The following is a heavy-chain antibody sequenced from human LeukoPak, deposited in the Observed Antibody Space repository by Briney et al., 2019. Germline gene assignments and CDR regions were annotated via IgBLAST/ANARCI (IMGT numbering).Heavy chain of an antibody. J-gene: IGHJ5*02. V-gene: IGHV4-34*01. CDR3: ARRSGSSSAWFDP. D-gene: IGHD6-6*01. CDR2: INHSGST. Sequence: SETLSLTCAVYGGSFSGYYWSWIRQPPGKGLEWIGEINHSGSTNYNPSRKSRVTISVDTSKNQFSLKLSSVTAADTAVYYCARRSGSSSAWFDPWGQGTLVTVSS. CDR1: GGSFSGYY.